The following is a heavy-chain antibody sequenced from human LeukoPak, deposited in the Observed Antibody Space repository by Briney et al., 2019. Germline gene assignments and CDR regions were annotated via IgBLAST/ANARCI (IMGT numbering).Heavy chain of an antibody. CDR1: GYTLTELS. D-gene: IGHD4-23*01. J-gene: IGHJ4*02. CDR3: ATDSTVVRYFDY. CDR2: FDPEDGET. Sequence: ASVKVSCKVSGYTLTELSMHWVRQAPGKGLEWMGGFDPEDGETIYAQKFQGRVTMTEDTSTDTAYMELSSLRSEDTAVYYCATDSTVVRYFDYWGQGTLATVSS. V-gene: IGHV1-24*01.